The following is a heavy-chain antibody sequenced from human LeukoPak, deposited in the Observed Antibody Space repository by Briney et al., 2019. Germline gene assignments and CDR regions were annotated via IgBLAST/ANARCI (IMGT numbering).Heavy chain of an antibody. Sequence: GSLRLSCAASGFTFSSYAMSWVRQAPGKGLEWVSAISGSGGSTYYADSVKGRFTISRDNSKNTLYLQMNSLRAEDTAVYYCAKVPGGQYYFDYWGQGTLVTVSS. CDR2: ISGSGGST. CDR1: GFTFSSYA. V-gene: IGHV3-23*01. D-gene: IGHD2-15*01. CDR3: AKVPGGQYYFDY. J-gene: IGHJ4*02.